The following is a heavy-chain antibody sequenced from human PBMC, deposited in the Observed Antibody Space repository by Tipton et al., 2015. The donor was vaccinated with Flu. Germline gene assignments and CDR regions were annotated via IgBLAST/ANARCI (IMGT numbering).Heavy chain of an antibody. J-gene: IGHJ4*02. CDR3: ARRVPGVAATYFDY. V-gene: IGHV4-59*12. CDR1: GGSINSYY. D-gene: IGHD2-15*01. CDR2: LHYSGST. Sequence: TLSLTCTVSGGSINSYYWSWIRQPPGKGLEWIGYLHYSGSTNYNPSLKSRVTISEDTSMNQLSLKLSSVTAADTVVYYCARRVPGVAATYFDYWGQGTLVTVSS.